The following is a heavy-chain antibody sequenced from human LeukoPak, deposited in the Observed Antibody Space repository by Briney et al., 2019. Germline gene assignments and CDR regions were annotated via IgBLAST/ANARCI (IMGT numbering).Heavy chain of an antibody. J-gene: IGHJ4*02. CDR2: ISGSGGST. D-gene: IGHD3-10*01. CDR1: GFTFSSYA. CDR3: AKWGSGSYYRSTPPGL. V-gene: IGHV3-23*01. Sequence: PGGSLRLSCAASGFTFSSYAMSWIRQAPGKGLEWVSAISGSGGSTYYADSVKGRFTISRDNSKNTLYLQMNSLRAEDTAVYYCAKWGSGSYYRSTPPGLRGQGTLVTVSS.